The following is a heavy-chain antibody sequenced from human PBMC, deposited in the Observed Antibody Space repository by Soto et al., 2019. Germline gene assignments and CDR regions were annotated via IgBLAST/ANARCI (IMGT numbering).Heavy chain of an antibody. CDR1: GFTFSSYA. Sequence: LRLSCAASGFTFSSYAMSWVRQAPGKGLEWVSAISGSGGSTYYADSVKGRFTISRDNSKNTLYLPMNSLRAEDTAVYYCAKERGPWCSSTSCYAYYYYGMDVWGQGTTVTVSS. J-gene: IGHJ6*02. D-gene: IGHD2-2*01. V-gene: IGHV3-23*01. CDR2: ISGSGGST. CDR3: AKERGPWCSSTSCYAYYYYGMDV.